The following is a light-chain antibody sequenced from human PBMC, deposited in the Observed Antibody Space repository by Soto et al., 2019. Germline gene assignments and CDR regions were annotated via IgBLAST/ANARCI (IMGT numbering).Light chain of an antibody. Sequence: QSALTQPASVSGSPGQSITISCTGTSSDVGGYDYVSWYQQHPGKAPKLMVYDVSTRPSGISNRFSGSKSGNTASLTISGLQAEDEAEYYCSSYTSTNSLVFGTGTKVTVL. CDR3: SSYTSTNSLV. CDR2: DVS. CDR1: SSDVGGYDY. V-gene: IGLV2-14*03. J-gene: IGLJ1*01.